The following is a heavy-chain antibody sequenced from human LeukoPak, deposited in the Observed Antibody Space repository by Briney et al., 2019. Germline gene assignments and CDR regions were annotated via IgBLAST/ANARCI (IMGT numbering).Heavy chain of an antibody. J-gene: IGHJ4*02. D-gene: IGHD2-15*01. CDR2: IIPIFGTA. CDR3: AREAPPYCSGGSCYRGNYY. Sequence: GASVKVSCKASGGTFSSYAISWVRQAPGQGLEWMGGIIPIFGTANYAQKFQGRVTITADESTSTAYMELSSLRAEDTAVYYCAREAPPYCSGGSCYRGNYYWGQGTLVTVSS. V-gene: IGHV1-69*13. CDR1: GGTFSSYA.